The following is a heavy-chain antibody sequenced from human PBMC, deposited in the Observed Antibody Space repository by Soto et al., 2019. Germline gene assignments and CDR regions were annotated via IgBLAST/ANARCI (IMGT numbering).Heavy chain of an antibody. V-gene: IGHV4-34*01. CDR2: INHSGST. J-gene: IGHJ6*03. Sequence: SETLSLTCAVYGGSFSGYYWSWIRQPPGKGLEWIGEINHSGSTNYNPSLKSRVTISVDTSKNQFSLKLSSVTAADTAVYYCARASSPPSTTPRYYYYMDVWGKGTTVTVSS. D-gene: IGHD5-12*01. CDR1: GGSFSGYY. CDR3: ARASSPPSTTPRYYYYMDV.